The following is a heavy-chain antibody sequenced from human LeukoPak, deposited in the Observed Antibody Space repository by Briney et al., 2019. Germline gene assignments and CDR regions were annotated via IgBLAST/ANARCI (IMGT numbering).Heavy chain of an antibody. D-gene: IGHD3-3*01. V-gene: IGHV4-59*08. J-gene: IGHJ4*02. CDR3: ARQSGYDFWSGYGFDY. CDR2: IYYSGST. Sequence: SETLSLTCTVSGGSIRSYYWSWIRQPPGEGLEWIGYIYYSGSTNYNPSLKRRVTISVDTSKNQFSLKLSSVTAADTAVDYCARQSGYDFWSGYGFDYWGQGTLVTVSS. CDR1: GGSIRSYY.